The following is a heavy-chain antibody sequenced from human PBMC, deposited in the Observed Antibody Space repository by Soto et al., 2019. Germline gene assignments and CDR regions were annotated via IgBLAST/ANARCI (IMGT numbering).Heavy chain of an antibody. J-gene: IGHJ4*02. Sequence: SETLSLTCTVPTDSSSFTNSYWGWIRQPPGKGLQWIGSSSYNGGTFYNPSLKGRVVISFDTSKKQSSLQVTSVTAADTAVYFCARHRIEVVWRGFDFWGQGSPVTVSS. CDR1: TDSSSFTNSY. CDR2: SSYNGGT. V-gene: IGHV4-39*01. CDR3: ARHRIEVVWRGFDF. D-gene: IGHD3-10*01.